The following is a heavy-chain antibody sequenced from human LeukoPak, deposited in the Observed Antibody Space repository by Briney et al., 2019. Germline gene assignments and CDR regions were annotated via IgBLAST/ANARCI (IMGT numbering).Heavy chain of an antibody. CDR3: ARRGGNDYGDYLMAAFDY. J-gene: IGHJ4*02. Sequence: SETLSLTCAVYGGSFSGYYWSWIRQPPGKGLEWIGEINHSGSTNYNPSLKSRVTISVDTSKNQFSLKLSSVTAADTAVYYCARRGGNDYGDYLMAAFDYWGQGTLVTVSS. CDR1: GGSFSGYY. CDR2: INHSGST. D-gene: IGHD4-17*01. V-gene: IGHV4-34*01.